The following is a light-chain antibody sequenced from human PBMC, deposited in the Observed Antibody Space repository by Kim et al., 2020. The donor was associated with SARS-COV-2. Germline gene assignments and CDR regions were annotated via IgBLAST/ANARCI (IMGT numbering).Light chain of an antibody. CDR2: EVN. CDR3: SSYTATSTWV. V-gene: IGLV2-14*01. Sequence: QSALTQPASVSGSPGQSITISCAGTNSDIGDYDYVCWYQQYPGKAPKLIIYEVNNRPSGISARFSGSKSGNTASPTISGLQAEDEADYYCSSYTATSTWVFGGGTQLTVL. CDR1: NSDIGDYDY. J-gene: IGLJ3*02.